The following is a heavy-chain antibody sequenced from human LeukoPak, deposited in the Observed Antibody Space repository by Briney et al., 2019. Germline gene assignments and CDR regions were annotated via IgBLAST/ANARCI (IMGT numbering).Heavy chain of an antibody. D-gene: IGHD4-17*01. V-gene: IGHV4-39*07. CDR3: ARDMTTVTTSSSGFDY. Sequence: PSETLSLTCTVSGGSIRSSYYYWGWIRQPPGKGLEWIGSIYDSGSTNYNPSLKSRVTISVGKSKNQFSLKLSSVTAADTAVYYCARDMTTVTTSSSGFDYWGQGTLVTVSS. CDR1: GGSIRSSYYY. J-gene: IGHJ4*02. CDR2: IYDSGST.